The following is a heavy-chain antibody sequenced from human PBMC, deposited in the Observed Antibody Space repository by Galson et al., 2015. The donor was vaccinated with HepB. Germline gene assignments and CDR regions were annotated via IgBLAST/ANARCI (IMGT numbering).Heavy chain of an antibody. CDR3: ARGNSPLFDP. V-gene: IGHV3-21*01. J-gene: IGHJ5*02. CDR1: GFTFSKYS. Sequence: SLRLSCAASGFTFSKYSMNWVRQAPGKGLEWVSSISTSSTYIYYAGSVKGRFTISRDNAKNSLYLQMNSLSAEDTAVYYCARGNSPLFDPWGQGTLVTVSS. CDR2: ISTSSTYI.